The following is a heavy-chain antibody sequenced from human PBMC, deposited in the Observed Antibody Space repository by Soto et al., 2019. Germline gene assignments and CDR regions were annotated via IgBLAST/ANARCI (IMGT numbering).Heavy chain of an antibody. V-gene: IGHV3-74*01. CDR1: GFTFSSYW. CDR2: INSDGSST. Sequence: GGSLRLSCAASGFTFSSYWMHWVRQAPGKGLVWVSRINSDGSSTSYADSVKGRFTISRDNAKNTLYLQMNSLRAEDTAVYYCAIRASYYDSSGYFDYRGQGTLXTVSS. J-gene: IGHJ4*02. CDR3: AIRASYYDSSGYFDY. D-gene: IGHD3-22*01.